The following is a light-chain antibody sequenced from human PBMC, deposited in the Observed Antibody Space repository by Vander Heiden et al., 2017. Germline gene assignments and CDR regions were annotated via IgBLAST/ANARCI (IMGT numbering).Light chain of an antibody. CDR3: PNYNSAPKWT. J-gene: IGKJ1*01. CDR2: AAS. CDR1: QGISNY. Sequence: DIQMTQSPSSLSASVGDRVTMTCRASQGISNYLAWYQQKPGKVPKLLIYAASTLQLGVPSRFRGSGSGTDFPLTISRLQPEDVETYYFPNYNSAPKWTFGQGTKVEIK. V-gene: IGKV1-27*01.